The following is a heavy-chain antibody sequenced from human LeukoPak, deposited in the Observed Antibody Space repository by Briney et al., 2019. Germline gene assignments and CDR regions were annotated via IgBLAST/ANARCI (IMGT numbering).Heavy chain of an antibody. Sequence: GASVKVSCKASGYTFTGYYIHWVRQAPGQGLESMGWINPNSGDTNYAQKFQGRVTMTRDTSINTPYMELSRLRSDDTAVYYCARENDSGYISPLDYWGQGTLVTVSS. CDR1: GYTFTGYY. D-gene: IGHD3-22*01. CDR2: INPNSGDT. CDR3: ARENDSGYISPLDY. J-gene: IGHJ4*02. V-gene: IGHV1-2*02.